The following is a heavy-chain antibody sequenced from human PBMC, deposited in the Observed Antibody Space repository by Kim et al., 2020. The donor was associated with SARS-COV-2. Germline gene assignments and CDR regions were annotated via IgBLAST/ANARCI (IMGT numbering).Heavy chain of an antibody. Sequence: SETLSLTCAVYGGSFSGYYWSWIRQPPGKGLEWIGEINHSGSTNYNPSLKSRVTISVDTSKNQFSLELSSVTAADTAVYYCARGFGNDGYFQHWGQGTLVTVSS. CDR3: ARGFGNDGYFQH. CDR1: GGSFSGYY. J-gene: IGHJ1*01. V-gene: IGHV4-34*01. CDR2: INHSGST. D-gene: IGHD1-1*01.